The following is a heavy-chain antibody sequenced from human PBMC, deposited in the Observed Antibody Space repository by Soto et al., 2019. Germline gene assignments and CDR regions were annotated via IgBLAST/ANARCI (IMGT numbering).Heavy chain of an antibody. D-gene: IGHD3-22*01. Sequence: SETLSLTCAVYGGSFSGYYWSWIRQPPGKGLEWIGEINHSGSTNYNPSLKSRVTISLDTSKNQFSLKLSSVTAADTAVYYCARGFPPDSSVYHLDYWGQGTLVTVSS. CDR1: GGSFSGYY. CDR2: INHSGST. J-gene: IGHJ4*02. V-gene: IGHV4-34*01. CDR3: ARGFPPDSSVYHLDY.